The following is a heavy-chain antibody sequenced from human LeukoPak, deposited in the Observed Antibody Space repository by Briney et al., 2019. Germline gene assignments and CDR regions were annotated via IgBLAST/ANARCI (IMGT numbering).Heavy chain of an antibody. D-gene: IGHD6-6*01. J-gene: IGHJ4*02. CDR1: GGSISSSNYF. Sequence: SSETLSLTCTVSGGSISSSNYFWGWIRQPPGKGLDWIGSFHYSGNTHYNPSLKSRVTISVDTSKNRFSLKLMSVTAADTAVYYCARATRPRGDFDYWGQGTLVTVSS. V-gene: IGHV4-39*07. CDR3: ARATRPRGDFDY. CDR2: FHYSGNT.